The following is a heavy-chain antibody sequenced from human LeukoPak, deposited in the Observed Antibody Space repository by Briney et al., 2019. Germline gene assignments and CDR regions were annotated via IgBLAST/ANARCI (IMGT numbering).Heavy chain of an antibody. D-gene: IGHD2-21*02. CDR2: INHSGST. J-gene: IGHJ3*02. Sequence: PSETLSLTCAVYGGSFSGYYWSWIRQPPGKGLEWIGQINHSGSTNYNPSLKSRVTISVDTSKNQFSLKLSSVTAADTAVYYCARALRLAYVVVTAIVAFDIWGQGTMVTVSS. CDR3: ARALRLAYVVVTAIVAFDI. V-gene: IGHV4-34*01. CDR1: GGSFSGYY.